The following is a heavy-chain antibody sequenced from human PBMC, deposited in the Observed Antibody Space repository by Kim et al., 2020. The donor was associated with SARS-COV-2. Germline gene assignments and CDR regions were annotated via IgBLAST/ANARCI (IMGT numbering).Heavy chain of an antibody. J-gene: IGHJ6*02. CDR2: IKRKSDGGTT. V-gene: IGHV3-15*01. CDR3: TTENMAAIGTEYYYYGMDV. CDR1: GFTFSNAW. D-gene: IGHD6-13*01. Sequence: GGSLRLSCAASGFTFSNAWVSWVRQAPGKGLEWVGRIKRKSDGGTTDYAAPVKGRFTISRDDSKNTLHLQMNSLKIEDTAVYYCTTENMAAIGTEYYYYGMDVWGQGTMVTVSS.